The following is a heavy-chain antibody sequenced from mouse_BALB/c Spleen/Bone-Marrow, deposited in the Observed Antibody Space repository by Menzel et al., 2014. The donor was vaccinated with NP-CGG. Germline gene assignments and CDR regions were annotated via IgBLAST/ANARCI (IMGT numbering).Heavy chain of an antibody. CDR3: ARDRNYDINWCFDV. J-gene: IGHJ1*01. D-gene: IGHD1-1*01. V-gene: IGHV7-3*02. CDR2: IRNKANGYTT. Sequence: EVKLVESGGGLVQPGGSLRLSCATSGFTFTAYYMSWVRQPPGKALEWLGFIRNKANGYTTEYGASVKGRFTISRDNSQSILYLQMNILRAEDSATYYCARDRNYDINWCFDVWGAGTTVTVSS. CDR1: GFTFTAYY.